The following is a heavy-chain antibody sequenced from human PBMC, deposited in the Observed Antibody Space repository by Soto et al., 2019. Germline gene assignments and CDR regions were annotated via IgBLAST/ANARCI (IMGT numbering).Heavy chain of an antibody. Sequence: ASVKVSCKASGGTFSSYAISWVRQAPGQGLEWMGGIIPIFGTANYAQKFQGRVTITADESTSTAYMELSSLRSEDTAVYFCAKGGYYSVFDIWGQGTMVTVSS. V-gene: IGHV1-69*13. CDR1: GGTFSSYA. J-gene: IGHJ3*02. CDR3: AKGGYYSVFDI. CDR2: IIPIFGTA. D-gene: IGHD3-16*01.